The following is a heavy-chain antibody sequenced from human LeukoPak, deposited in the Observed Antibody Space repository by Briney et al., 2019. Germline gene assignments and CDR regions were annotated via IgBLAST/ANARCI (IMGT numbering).Heavy chain of an antibody. Sequence: GGSLRLSCAASGFTFSSYAMSWVRQAPGKGLEWVSAISGSGGSTYYADSVKGRFTISRDNSKNTLYLQMNSLRAEDTAVYYCAKFPLLWFGELLDYWGQGTLVTVSS. CDR1: GFTFSSYA. V-gene: IGHV3-23*01. CDR2: ISGSGGST. D-gene: IGHD3-10*01. CDR3: AKFPLLWFGELLDY. J-gene: IGHJ4*02.